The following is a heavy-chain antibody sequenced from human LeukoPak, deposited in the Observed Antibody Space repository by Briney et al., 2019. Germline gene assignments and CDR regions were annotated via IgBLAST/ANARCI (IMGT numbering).Heavy chain of an antibody. V-gene: IGHV3-30*18. CDR2: ISYDGSNK. CDR3: AKEMDIVLMVGPLPAVDY. Sequence: PGGSLRLSCAASGFTFSSYGMHWVRQAPGKGLEWVAVISYDGSNKYYADSVKGRFTISRDNSKNTLYLQMNSLRAEDTAVYYCAKEMDIVLMVGPLPAVDYWGQGTLVTVSS. D-gene: IGHD2-8*01. CDR1: GFTFSSYG. J-gene: IGHJ4*02.